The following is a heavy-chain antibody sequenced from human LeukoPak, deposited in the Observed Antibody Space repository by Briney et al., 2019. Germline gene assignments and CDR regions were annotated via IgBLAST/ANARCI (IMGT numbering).Heavy chain of an antibody. CDR2: ISSDGSKQ. CDR1: GFDFNTFG. CDR3: AKSGGYCTDGICYYFDY. D-gene: IGHD2-8*01. V-gene: IGHV3-30*18. J-gene: IGHJ4*02. Sequence: PGGSLRLSCAASGFDFNTFGIHWVRQTPGKGLEWVAVISSDGSKQYYGDSVKGRFTISRDNSKNMLYLQINSLRPEDTAVYYCAKSGGYCTDGICYYFDYWGQGTLVTVSS.